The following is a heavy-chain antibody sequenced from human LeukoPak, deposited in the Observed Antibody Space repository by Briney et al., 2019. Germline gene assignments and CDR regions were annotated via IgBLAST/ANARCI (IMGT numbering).Heavy chain of an antibody. CDR2: INPNSGGT. D-gene: IGHD3-10*01. Sequence: ASVKVSCKASGYTFTGYYMHWVRQAPGQGLKWMGWINPNSGGTNYAQKFQGRVTMTRDTSISTAYMELSRLRSDDTAVYYCARFRAVIDYLIDYWGQGTLVTVSS. CDR3: ARFRAVIDYLIDY. CDR1: GYTFTGYY. V-gene: IGHV1-2*02. J-gene: IGHJ4*02.